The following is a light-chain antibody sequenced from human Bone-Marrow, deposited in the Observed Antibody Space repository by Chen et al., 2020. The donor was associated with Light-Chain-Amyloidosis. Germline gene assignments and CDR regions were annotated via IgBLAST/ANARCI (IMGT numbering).Light chain of an antibody. Sequence: SYELTHPPSVSESPGQTARITCSGDDLPTKYAYWYQQKPGQAPVLVIHRDTERPSGISERFSGSSSGTTATLTISGVQAEDEADYHCQSADSSGTYEVIFGGGTKLTVL. CDR3: QSADSSGTYEVI. J-gene: IGLJ2*01. CDR1: DLPTKY. V-gene: IGLV3-25*03. CDR2: RDT.